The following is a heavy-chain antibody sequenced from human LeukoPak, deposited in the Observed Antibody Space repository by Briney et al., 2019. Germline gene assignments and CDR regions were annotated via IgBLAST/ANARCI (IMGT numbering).Heavy chain of an antibody. D-gene: IGHD3-10*01. J-gene: IGHJ6*03. CDR1: GGSISSYY. CDR2: IYYSGST. V-gene: IGHV4-59*01. CDR3: ARVSRDVEGYYYYMDV. Sequence: SETLSLTCTVSGGSISSYYWSWIRQPPGKGLEWIGYIYYSGSTNYNPSLKSRRTISVDPSKSQFSLKLSSVTAADTAVYYCARVSRDVEGYYYYMDVWGKGTRVTVSS.